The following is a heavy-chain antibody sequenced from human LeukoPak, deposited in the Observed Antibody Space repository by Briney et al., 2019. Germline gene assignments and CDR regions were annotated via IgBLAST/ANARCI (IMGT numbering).Heavy chain of an antibody. J-gene: IGHJ4*02. CDR1: GITFSNYG. V-gene: IGHV3-23*01. Sequence: GGSLRLSCAVSGITFSNYGMSWVRQAPGKGLEWVAGISDGGGRTNYADSVKGRFAISRDNPRNTLYLQMNSLRAEDTAVYFCAKRGVVIRVILVGFHKEAYYFDSWGQGALVTVSS. CDR3: AKRGVVIRVILVGFHKEAYYFDS. CDR2: ISDGGGRT. D-gene: IGHD3-22*01.